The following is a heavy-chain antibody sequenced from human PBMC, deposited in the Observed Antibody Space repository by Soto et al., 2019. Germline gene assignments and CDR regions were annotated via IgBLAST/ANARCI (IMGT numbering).Heavy chain of an antibody. V-gene: IGHV4-30-2*01. CDR3: ARRRGGFDI. CDR1: GGSISSAGYS. Sequence: QLQLQESGSGLVKPSQTLSLTCVVSGGSISSAGYSWSWIRQTPGKGLEWIAYIYNSGSTYYNPSLKSRVPISVDRSRNQFSLKLSSVNAADPAVYYCARRRGGFDIWGQGAMVTVSS. CDR2: IYNSGST. J-gene: IGHJ3*02. D-gene: IGHD2-15*01.